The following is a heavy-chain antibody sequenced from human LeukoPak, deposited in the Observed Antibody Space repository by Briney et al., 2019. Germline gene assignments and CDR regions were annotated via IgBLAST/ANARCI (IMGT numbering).Heavy chain of an antibody. Sequence: SETLFLTCTVSGGSISSSSYYWGWIRQPPGKGLEWIGSIYYSGSTYYNPSLKSRVTISVDTSKNQFSLKLSSVTAADTAVYYCARRRGPKRPDDYWGQGTLVTVSS. V-gene: IGHV4-39*07. CDR3: ARRRGPKRPDDY. J-gene: IGHJ4*02. D-gene: IGHD3-16*01. CDR2: IYYSGST. CDR1: GGSISSSSYY.